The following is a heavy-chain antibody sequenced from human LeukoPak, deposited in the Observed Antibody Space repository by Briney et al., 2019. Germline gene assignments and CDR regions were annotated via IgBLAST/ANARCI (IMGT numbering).Heavy chain of an antibody. CDR2: INHSGST. D-gene: IGHD5-18*01. Sequence: SETLSLTCAVYGGSFSGYYWSWIRQAPGKGLGWIGEINHSGSTNYNPSLKSRVTISVDTSKNQFSLKLSSVTAADTAVYYCARGRRSRGYSYGYYYYMDVWGKGTTVTVSS. J-gene: IGHJ6*03. V-gene: IGHV4-34*01. CDR1: GGSFSGYY. CDR3: ARGRRSRGYSYGYYYYMDV.